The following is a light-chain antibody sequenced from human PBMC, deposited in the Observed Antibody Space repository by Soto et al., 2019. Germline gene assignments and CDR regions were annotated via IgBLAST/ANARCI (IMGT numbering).Light chain of an antibody. V-gene: IGLV1-44*01. Sequence: QSVLTQPPSASGTPGQRVTISCSGSSSNIGSNTVNWYQQLPGTAPKLLIYSNNQRPSGVPDRCSGSKYGTSAPLAISGLQSEDEADYYCAAWDDSLNGHVVFGGGTKLTVL. CDR3: AAWDDSLNGHVV. CDR1: SSNIGSNT. J-gene: IGLJ2*01. CDR2: SNN.